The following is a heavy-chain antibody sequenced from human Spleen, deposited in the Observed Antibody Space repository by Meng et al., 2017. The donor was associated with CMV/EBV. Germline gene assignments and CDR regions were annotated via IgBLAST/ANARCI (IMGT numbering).Heavy chain of an antibody. CDR3: AKVSKRWLQLGYFDY. J-gene: IGHJ4*02. D-gene: IGHD5-24*01. CDR1: GFTFDDYA. V-gene: IGHV3-9*03. Sequence: SLKISCAASGFTFDDYAMHWVRQAPGKGLEWVSGISWNSGSIGYADSVKGRFTISRDNAKNSLYLQMNSLRAEDMALYYCAKVSKRWLQLGYFDYWGQGTLVTVSS. CDR2: ISWNSGSI.